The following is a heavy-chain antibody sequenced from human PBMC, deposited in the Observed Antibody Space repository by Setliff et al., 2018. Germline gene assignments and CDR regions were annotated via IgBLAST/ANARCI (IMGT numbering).Heavy chain of an antibody. Sequence: PGGSLRLSCAASGFTFSSYEMNWVRQAPGKGLEWVSSISSSSSYIYYADSVKGRFTISRDNAKNSLYLQMNSLRAEDTAVYYCASSAYLDYYFDYWGQGTLVTVSS. CDR1: GFTFSSYE. V-gene: IGHV3-21*01. CDR2: ISSSSSYI. D-gene: IGHD3-22*01. CDR3: ASSAYLDYYFDY. J-gene: IGHJ4*02.